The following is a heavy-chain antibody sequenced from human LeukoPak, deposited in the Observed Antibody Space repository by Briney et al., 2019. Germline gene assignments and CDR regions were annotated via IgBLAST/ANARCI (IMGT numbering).Heavy chain of an antibody. V-gene: IGHV5-10-1*01. CDR3: ARGHVRTFDF. CDR1: GYNFTSYW. CDR2: IDLSDSYT. J-gene: IGHJ4*02. Sequence: GESLRISCKGSGYNFTSYWITWVRQMPGKGLEWMGRIDLSDSYTNYSPSFQGHVSISADKSISTAYLQWSSLKASDTAMYYCARGHVRTFDFWGQGTLVTVSS. D-gene: IGHD3/OR15-3a*01.